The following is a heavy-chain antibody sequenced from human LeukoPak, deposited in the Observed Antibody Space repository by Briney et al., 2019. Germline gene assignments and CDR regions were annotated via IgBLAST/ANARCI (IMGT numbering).Heavy chain of an antibody. Sequence: SETLSLTCTVSGGSISSYYWSWIRQPPGKGLEWIGYIYYSGSTNYNPSLKSRVTISVDTSKNQFSLKLSSVTAADTAVYYCARSTTNYYGMDVWGQGTTDTVSS. CDR2: IYYSGST. J-gene: IGHJ6*02. CDR3: ARSTTNYYGMDV. D-gene: IGHD4-17*01. CDR1: GGSISSYY. V-gene: IGHV4-59*01.